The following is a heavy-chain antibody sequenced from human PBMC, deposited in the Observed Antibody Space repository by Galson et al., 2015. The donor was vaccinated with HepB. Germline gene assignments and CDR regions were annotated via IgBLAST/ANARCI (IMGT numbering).Heavy chain of an antibody. D-gene: IGHD2-15*01. CDR2: INPTSGSP. V-gene: IGHV1-2*06. CDR1: GYTFTGYY. Sequence: SVKVSCKASGYTFTGYYIHWVRQAPGQGLEWMGRINPTSGSPNNAQNFQGRVTMTRDTSISTAYMDLRSLRSDDTAVYYCARTLEPMGLLRSPNWFDFWGQGTLVTVSS. J-gene: IGHJ5*01. CDR3: ARTLEPMGLLRSPNWFDF.